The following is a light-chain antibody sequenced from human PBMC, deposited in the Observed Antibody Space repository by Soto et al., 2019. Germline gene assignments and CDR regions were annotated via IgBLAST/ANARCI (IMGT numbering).Light chain of an antibody. J-gene: IGKJ4*01. CDR2: GPS. Sequence: EIVMTQSPATLSVSPGERATLSCRASQSISSNLAWYQQKPGQAPGLLIYGPSTRATGIPARFSGSGSGTEFTLTISSLQSEDFAVYYCQQYNNWPLTFGGGTKVEIK. CDR3: QQYNNWPLT. V-gene: IGKV3-15*01. CDR1: QSISSN.